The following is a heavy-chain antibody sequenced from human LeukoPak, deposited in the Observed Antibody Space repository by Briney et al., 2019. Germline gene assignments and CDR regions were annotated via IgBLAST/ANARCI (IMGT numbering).Heavy chain of an antibody. CDR3: AKDIKGTNYYYYGMGA. CDR1: GFTFSNSA. D-gene: IGHD1-14*01. Sequence: GGSLRLSCAASGFTFSNSAMTWVRQAPGKGLDWVSAINGDGGRTYHADSVKGRFTISRDISKNTLYLQMNSLRVEDTAVYYCAKDIKGTNYYYYGMGAWGQGTTVTVSS. CDR2: INGDGGRT. J-gene: IGHJ6*02. V-gene: IGHV3-23*01.